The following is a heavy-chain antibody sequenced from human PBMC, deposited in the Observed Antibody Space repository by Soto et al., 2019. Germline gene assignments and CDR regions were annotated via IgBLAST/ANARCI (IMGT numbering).Heavy chain of an antibody. CDR1: GFTFSSYA. Sequence: GGSLRLSCAASGFTFSSYAMHWVRQAPGKGLEWVAIIWFDGSNKNYADSVKGRFTISRDNSKNTLFLEMDSLRAEDTAVYFCARGAYSSGWFYFDYWGQGTLVTVSS. V-gene: IGHV3-33*01. J-gene: IGHJ4*02. CDR2: IWFDGSNK. D-gene: IGHD6-19*01. CDR3: ARGAYSSGWFYFDY.